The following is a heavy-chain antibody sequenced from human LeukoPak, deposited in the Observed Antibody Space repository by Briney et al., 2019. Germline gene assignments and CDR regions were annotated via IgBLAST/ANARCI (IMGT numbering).Heavy chain of an antibody. CDR2: IKSKNDGGTT. D-gene: IGHD4-17*01. Sequence: GGSLRLSCAASGFSFSNAWMSWVRQAPGKGLEWVGRIKSKNDGGTTDDAAPVKGRFTISRDNSKNTLYLQMNSLRAEDTAVYYCAADYGDYCFDYWGQGTLVTVSS. J-gene: IGHJ4*02. V-gene: IGHV3-15*01. CDR1: GFSFSNAW. CDR3: AADYGDYCFDY.